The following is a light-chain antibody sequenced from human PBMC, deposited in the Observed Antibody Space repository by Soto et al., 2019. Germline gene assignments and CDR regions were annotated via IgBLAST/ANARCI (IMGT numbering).Light chain of an antibody. CDR2: AVT. J-gene: IGLJ2*01. CDR1: SSAIGLYNF. V-gene: IGLV2-23*02. CDR3: CSYVGSGPVV. Sequence: QSALAQPASVSGSPGQSITISCTGTSSAIGLYNFVSWYQQHPGKAPKLLIYAVTERPSGVSNRFSGSKSGNTASLTISGLQAEDDADYFCCSYVGSGPVVFGGGTKLTVL.